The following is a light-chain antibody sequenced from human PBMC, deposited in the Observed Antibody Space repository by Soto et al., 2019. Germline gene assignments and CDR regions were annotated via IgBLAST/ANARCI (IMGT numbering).Light chain of an antibody. J-gene: IGKJ5*01. V-gene: IGKV2-28*01. Sequence: DVVLTQSPLYLPVTPGEPASISCRSSQSLLHSNGYNYLDWYLLKPGQSPQLLIYLGSNRASGVPDRFRGSGSGTEFTLTISGLLPEDFAAYHCQHLYTLPFTFGQGTRLEI. CDR1: QSLLHSNGYNY. CDR3: QHLYTLPFT. CDR2: LGS.